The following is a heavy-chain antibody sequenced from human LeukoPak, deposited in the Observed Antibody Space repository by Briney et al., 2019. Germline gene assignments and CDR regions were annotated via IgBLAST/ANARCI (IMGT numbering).Heavy chain of an antibody. CDR2: ISGDGVST. J-gene: IGHJ4*02. Sequence: GGSLRLSCAASGFTFSSYNMNWVRQAPGKGLEWVSLISGDGVSTFYADSVKGRFSISRDNSKNSLYLEMNSLRTEDAAMYYCAKESGKFDYWGQGTLVAVSS. V-gene: IGHV3-43*02. CDR3: AKESGKFDY. CDR1: GFTFSSYN.